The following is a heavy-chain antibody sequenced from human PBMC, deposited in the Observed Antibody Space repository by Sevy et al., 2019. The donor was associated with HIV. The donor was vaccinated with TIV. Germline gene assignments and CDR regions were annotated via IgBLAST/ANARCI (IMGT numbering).Heavy chain of an antibody. Sequence: GGSLRLSCAASGFTFSNAWMSWVRQAPGKGLEWVGRIKSKTDGGTTDYAAPVKGRFTISRDDSKNTLYLQMNSLKTEDTAVYYCTTSSSYYGSGSSFWYYYGMDVWGQGTTVTVSS. J-gene: IGHJ6*02. CDR2: IKSKTDGGTT. CDR3: TTSSSYYGSGSSFWYYYGMDV. CDR1: GFTFSNAW. D-gene: IGHD3-10*01. V-gene: IGHV3-15*01.